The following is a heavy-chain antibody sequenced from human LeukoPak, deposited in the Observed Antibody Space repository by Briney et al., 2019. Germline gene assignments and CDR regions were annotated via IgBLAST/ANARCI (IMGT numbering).Heavy chain of an antibody. CDR3: AKGWSSSGWYYFDY. J-gene: IGHJ4*02. V-gene: IGHV3-23*01. D-gene: IGHD6-19*01. CDR1: GFTFSSYA. Sequence: VGSLRLSCAASGFTFSSYAMSWVRQAPGKGLEWVSAISGSGGSTYYADSVKGRFTISRDNSKNTLYLQMNSLRAEDTAVYYCAKGWSSSGWYYFDYWGQGTLVTVSS. CDR2: ISGSGGST.